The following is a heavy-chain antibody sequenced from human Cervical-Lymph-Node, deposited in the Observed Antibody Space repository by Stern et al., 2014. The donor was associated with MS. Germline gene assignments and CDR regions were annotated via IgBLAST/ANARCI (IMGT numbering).Heavy chain of an antibody. CDR3: AREFIDTVFGVATGF. CDR1: GFNFNSFT. V-gene: IGHV3-21*01. D-gene: IGHD3-3*01. Sequence: VQLVESGGGLVKPGGSLRLSCVASGFNFNSFTMNWVRQAPGTGLEWVATISGSGSHIFYEVSVKGRFTAFTDNAMHYLYMQMHGLRAEDTALYYCAREFIDTVFGVATGFWGQGTQITVSS. CDR2: ISGSGSHI. J-gene: IGHJ4*02.